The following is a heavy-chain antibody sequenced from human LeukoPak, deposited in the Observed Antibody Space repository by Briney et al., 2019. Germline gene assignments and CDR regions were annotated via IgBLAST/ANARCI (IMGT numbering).Heavy chain of an antibody. J-gene: IGHJ5*02. V-gene: IGHV1-2*04. CDR3: ARGPSWTGGRPNWFDP. Sequence: ASVKVSCKASGYTFTGYCMHWVRQAPGQGLEWMGWINPNSGGTNYAQKFQGWVTMTRDTSISTAYMELSRLRSDDTAVYYCARGPSWTGGRPNWFDPWGQGTLVTVSS. CDR1: GYTFTGYC. CDR2: INPNSGGT. D-gene: IGHD3/OR15-3a*01.